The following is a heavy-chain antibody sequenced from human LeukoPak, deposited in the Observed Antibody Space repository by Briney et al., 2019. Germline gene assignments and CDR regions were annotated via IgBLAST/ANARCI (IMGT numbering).Heavy chain of an antibody. D-gene: IGHD4-11*01. J-gene: IGHJ4*02. V-gene: IGHV3-73*01. CDR3: TTDFSDYTFMDH. CDR2: IRDKATNYAT. CDR1: GLTFGGSA. Sequence: GGSLRLSCAASGLTFGGSAMHWVRQTSGKGLEWVARIRDKATNYATVYAESVKGRFTISRDDSKNTAYLQMNSLKTEDTAVYYCTTDFSDYTFMDHWGQGTLVTVSS.